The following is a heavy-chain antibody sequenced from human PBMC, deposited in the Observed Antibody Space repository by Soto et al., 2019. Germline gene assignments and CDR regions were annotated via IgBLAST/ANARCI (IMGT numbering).Heavy chain of an antibody. D-gene: IGHD1-1*01. J-gene: IGHJ4*02. CDR3: AKDKPGTTSFDY. V-gene: IGHV3-23*01. CDR2: ISDRGDTT. Sequence: EVQLLESGGGLVQPGGSLRLSCAASGFTIRSNAMYWVRQAPGKGLEWVSAISDRGDTTHYADSVKGRFTISRDTSKNTLYLQLNTLRADDTAVYDCAKDKPGTTSFDYWGQGTLVTVSS. CDR1: GFTIRSNA.